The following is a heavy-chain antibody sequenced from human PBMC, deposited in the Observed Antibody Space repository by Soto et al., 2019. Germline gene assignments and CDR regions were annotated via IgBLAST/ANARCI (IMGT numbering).Heavy chain of an antibody. CDR3: VKDSGSGSGSFSWGSFDF. CDR2: ISYDGSNE. Sequence: PGGSLRLSCAVSGFTFSSYGMHWVRQAPGKGLEWVAHISYDGSNEHYVDSVKGRFTISRDNSKNTLYLQMNSLRAEDTAVYYCVKDSGSGSGSFSWGSFDFWGLGTLVTVSS. D-gene: IGHD3-10*01. J-gene: IGHJ4*02. V-gene: IGHV3-30*18. CDR1: GFTFSSYG.